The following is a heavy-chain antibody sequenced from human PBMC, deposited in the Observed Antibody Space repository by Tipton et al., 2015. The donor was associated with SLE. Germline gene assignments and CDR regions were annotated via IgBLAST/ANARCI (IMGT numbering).Heavy chain of an antibody. J-gene: IGHJ6*03. D-gene: IGHD6-19*01. Sequence: LRLSCAASGFTFSSYSMNWVRQAPGKGLEWVSSISSSSSYIYYADSVKGRFTISRDNAKNSLYLQMNSLRAEDTAVYYCARDWQWLDYYYYYMDVWGKGTPVTVSS. CDR2: ISSSSSYI. CDR1: GFTFSSYS. V-gene: IGHV3-21*01. CDR3: ARDWQWLDYYYYYMDV.